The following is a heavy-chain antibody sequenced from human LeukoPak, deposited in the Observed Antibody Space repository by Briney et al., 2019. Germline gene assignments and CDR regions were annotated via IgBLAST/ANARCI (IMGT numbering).Heavy chain of an antibody. CDR3: ASEDSSGYYYFDY. D-gene: IGHD3-22*01. V-gene: IGHV3-30*01. CDR2: ISYDGSNK. J-gene: IGHJ4*02. Sequence: GGSLTLSCAASGFTFSNYAIHWVRQAPGKGLEWVALISYDGSNKYYAESVKGRFTISRDNSKNTLYLQMNCLRADDTAVYYCASEDSSGYYYFDYWGQGTLVTVSS. CDR1: GFTFSNYA.